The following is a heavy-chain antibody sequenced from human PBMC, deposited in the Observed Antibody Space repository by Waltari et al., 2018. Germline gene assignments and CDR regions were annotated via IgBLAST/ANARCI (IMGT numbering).Heavy chain of an antibody. CDR2: INHSGST. Sequence: QVQLQQWGAGLLKPSETLSLTCAVYGGAFSGSYWSWLSQPPGKVLEGIGEINHSGSTNYNPSLKSRVTISVDTSKNQFSLKLSSVTAADTAVYYCARGRIVGATRFDYWGQGTLVTVSS. D-gene: IGHD1-26*01. CDR1: GGAFSGSY. J-gene: IGHJ4*02. V-gene: IGHV4-34*01. CDR3: ARGRIVGATRFDY.